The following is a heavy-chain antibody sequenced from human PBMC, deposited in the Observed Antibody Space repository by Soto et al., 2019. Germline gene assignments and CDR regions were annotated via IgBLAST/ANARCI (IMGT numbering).Heavy chain of an antibody. D-gene: IGHD2-15*01. J-gene: IGHJ4*02. Sequence: QVHLVQSGAEVKKPGASVKVSCKASGYTFTDYYIHWVRQAPGQGLEWMGWINPNSGGTNFAHMLQGRVTMTSDTSITTAHMELSSLRSADPAVYYCATGRYCSAGRCRYYFDYWGQGTLVPVSS. CDR1: GYTFTDYY. CDR3: ATGRYCSAGRCRYYFDY. CDR2: INPNSGGT. V-gene: IGHV1-2*07.